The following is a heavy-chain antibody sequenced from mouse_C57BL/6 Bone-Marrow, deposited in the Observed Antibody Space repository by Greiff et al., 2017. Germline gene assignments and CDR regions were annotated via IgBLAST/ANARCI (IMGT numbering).Heavy chain of an antibody. J-gene: IGHJ2*01. D-gene: IGHD1-1*01. Sequence: VQLQQSGPELVKPGASVKISCKASGYTFTDYYINWVKQRPGQGLEWIGWIFPGSGSTYYNEKFKGKATLTVDKSSSTAYMLLSSLTSEDSAVYFCARDYYGSSRYYFDYWGQGTTLTVSS. CDR2: IFPGSGST. CDR3: ARDYYGSSRYYFDY. CDR1: GYTFTDYY. V-gene: IGHV1-75*01.